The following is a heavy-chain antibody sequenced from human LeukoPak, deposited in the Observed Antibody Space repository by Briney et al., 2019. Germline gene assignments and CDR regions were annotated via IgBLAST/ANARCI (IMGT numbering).Heavy chain of an antibody. J-gene: IGHJ4*02. V-gene: IGHV3-23*01. CDR1: GFTFDDYG. CDR3: AKEYGDFPFDY. Sequence: GGSLRLSCAASGFTFDDYGMSWVRQAPGKGLEWVSAISGSGGSTYYADSVKGRFTISRDNSKNTVYLQMNSLRAEDTAVYYCAKEYGDFPFDYWGQGTLVTVSS. CDR2: ISGSGGST. D-gene: IGHD4-17*01.